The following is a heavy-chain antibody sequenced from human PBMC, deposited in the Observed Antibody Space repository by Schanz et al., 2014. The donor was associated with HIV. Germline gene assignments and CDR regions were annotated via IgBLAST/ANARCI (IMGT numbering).Heavy chain of an antibody. Sequence: DVQLVESGGGMVQPGRSLRLSCAASGFTFDDYAMHWVRQAPGKGLEWVSGISWNSGSIGYADSVKGRFSLSRDNARDSLSLQMSSLRSEDTAVYYCVRRRRGNYGPFDYWGQGTLVTVSS. CDR1: GFTFDDYA. D-gene: IGHD1-7*01. J-gene: IGHJ4*02. CDR2: ISWNSGSI. CDR3: VRRRRGNYGPFDY. V-gene: IGHV3-9*01.